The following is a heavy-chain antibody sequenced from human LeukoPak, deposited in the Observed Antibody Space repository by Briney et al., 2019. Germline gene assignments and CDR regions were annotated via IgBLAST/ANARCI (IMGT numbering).Heavy chain of an antibody. J-gene: IGHJ5*02. CDR2: IYYSGST. CDR1: GGSISSGDYY. V-gene: IGHV4-30-4*01. Sequence: SQTLSLTCTVSGGSISSGDYYWSWICQPPGKGLEWIGYIYYSGSTYYNPSLKSRVTISVDTSKNQFSLKLSSVTAADTAVYYCAGAGGMLRYFDWLYPWGQGTLVTVSS. CDR3: AGAGGMLRYFDWLYP. D-gene: IGHD3-9*01.